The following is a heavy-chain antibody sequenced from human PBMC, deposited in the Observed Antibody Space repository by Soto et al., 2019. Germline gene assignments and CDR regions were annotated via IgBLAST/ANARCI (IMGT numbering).Heavy chain of an antibody. CDR2: IIPILGIA. V-gene: IGHV1-69*04. CDR3: ARDRSRGYSYGPYYYYYGMDV. D-gene: IGHD5-18*01. J-gene: IGHJ6*02. CDR1: GGTFSSYT. Sequence: GASVKVSCKASGGTFSSYTISWVRQAPGQGLEWKGRIIPILGIANCAQKFQGRVTITADKSTSTAYMELSSLRSEDTAVYYCARDRSRGYSYGPYYYYYGMDVWGQGTTVTVSS.